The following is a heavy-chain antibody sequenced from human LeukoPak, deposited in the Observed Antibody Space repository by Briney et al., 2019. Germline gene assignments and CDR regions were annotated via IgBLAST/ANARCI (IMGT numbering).Heavy chain of an antibody. CDR2: INPNSGGT. CDR3: ARAYYDILTGYENFDY. J-gene: IGHJ4*02. CDR1: GYTFTGYY. Sequence: ASVNVSCKASGYTFTGYYMHWVRQAPGQGLEWVGWINPNSGGTNYAQKFQGRVTMTRDTSISTAYMELSRLRSDDTAVYYCARAYYDILTGYENFDYWGQGTLVTVSS. D-gene: IGHD3-9*01. V-gene: IGHV1-2*02.